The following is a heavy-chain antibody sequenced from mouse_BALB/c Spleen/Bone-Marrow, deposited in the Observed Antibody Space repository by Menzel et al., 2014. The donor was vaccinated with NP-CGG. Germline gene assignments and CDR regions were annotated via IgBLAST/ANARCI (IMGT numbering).Heavy chain of an antibody. Sequence: VQLQQSGAELAKPGASVKMSCKASGYTFTSYWMHWVKQRPGQGLEWIGYINPSTGYTEYNQKFKDKATLTADKSSSTAYMQLSGLTSEDSAVYYCARSNYYGSKDYWGQGTTLTVSS. D-gene: IGHD1-1*01. CDR2: INPSTGYT. V-gene: IGHV1-7*01. CDR1: GYTFTSYW. CDR3: ARSNYYGSKDY. J-gene: IGHJ2*01.